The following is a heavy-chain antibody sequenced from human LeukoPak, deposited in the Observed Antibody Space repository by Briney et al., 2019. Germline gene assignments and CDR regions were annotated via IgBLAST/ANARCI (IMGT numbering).Heavy chain of an antibody. Sequence: PGGSLRLSCAASGFTFSSYAMSWVRQAPGKGLEWVSAISGSGGSTYYAASVKGRFTTSRDNSKNTLYLQMNSLRAEDTAVYYCAKEGGNTLCFDYWGQGTLVTVSS. J-gene: IGHJ4*02. CDR1: GFTFSSYA. D-gene: IGHD4-23*01. CDR3: AKEGGNTLCFDY. V-gene: IGHV3-23*01. CDR2: ISGSGGST.